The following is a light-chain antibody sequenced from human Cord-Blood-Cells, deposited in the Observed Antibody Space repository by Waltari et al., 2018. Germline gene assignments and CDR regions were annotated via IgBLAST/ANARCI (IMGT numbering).Light chain of an antibody. CDR3: QSYDSSLSGWV. CDR2: GNS. Sequence: QSVLTQPPSVSGAPGQRVTISCTGSSSNIGVGSDVHWYQQLPGTAPKLLIYGNSNRPSGVPDRFSGSKSGTSASLAITGLQAEDEADYYCQSYDSSLSGWVFGGGTKLTVL. CDR1: SSNIGVGSD. V-gene: IGLV1-40*01. J-gene: IGLJ2*01.